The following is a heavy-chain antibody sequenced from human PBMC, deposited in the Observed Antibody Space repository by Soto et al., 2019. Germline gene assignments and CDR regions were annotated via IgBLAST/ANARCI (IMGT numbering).Heavy chain of an antibody. Sequence: GGSLRLSCAASGFTFSSYAMSWVRQAPGKGLEWVSAVSGSGGSTYYADSVKGRFTISRDNSKNTLYLQMNSLRAEDTAVYYCAIKSIAARRGIDYWGQGTLVTVSS. CDR1: GFTFSSYA. V-gene: IGHV3-23*01. D-gene: IGHD6-6*01. J-gene: IGHJ4*02. CDR3: AIKSIAARRGIDY. CDR2: VSGSGGST.